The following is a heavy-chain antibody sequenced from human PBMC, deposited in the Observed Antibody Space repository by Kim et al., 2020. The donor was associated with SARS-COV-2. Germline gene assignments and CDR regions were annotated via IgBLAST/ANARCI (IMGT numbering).Heavy chain of an antibody. V-gene: IGHV3-21*01. CDR3: ARGSQVDY. CDR2: SSYI. J-gene: IGHJ4*02. Sequence: SSYIYYADSVKGRFIISRDNAKSSLFLQMNSLRDEDTAVYYCARGSQVDYWGQGTLVTVSS.